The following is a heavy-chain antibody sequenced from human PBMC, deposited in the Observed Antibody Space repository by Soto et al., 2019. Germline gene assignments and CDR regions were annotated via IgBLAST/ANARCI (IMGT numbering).Heavy chain of an antibody. CDR2: INSDGSST. CDR3: AKGGYGYYFDY. D-gene: IGHD5-18*01. V-gene: IGHV3-74*01. CDR1: GFTLSSCW. Sequence: GGSLRLSCAASGFTLSSCWMHWVRQAPGKGLVWVSRINSDGSSTSYADSVKGRFTVSTDNAKNTLYLQMNSLRAEDTAVYYCAKGGYGYYFDYWGQGTLVTVSS. J-gene: IGHJ4*02.